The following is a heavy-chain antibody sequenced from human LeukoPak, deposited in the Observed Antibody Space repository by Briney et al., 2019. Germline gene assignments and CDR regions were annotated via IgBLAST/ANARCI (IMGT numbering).Heavy chain of an antibody. V-gene: IGHV3-30*04. J-gene: IGHJ5*02. D-gene: IGHD4-17*01. CDR3: ARDRGGTVKGWFDP. CDR2: ISYDGSNK. CDR1: GFTFSSYA. Sequence: GGSLRLSCAASGFTFSSYAVQWVRQAPGKGLEWVTVISYDGSNKYYADSVKGRFTISRDNSKNTLYLQMNSLRAEDTAVYYCARDRGGTVKGWFDPWGQGTLVTVSS.